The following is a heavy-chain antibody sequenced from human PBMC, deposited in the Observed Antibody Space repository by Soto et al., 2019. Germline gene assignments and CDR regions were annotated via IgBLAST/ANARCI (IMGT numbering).Heavy chain of an antibody. V-gene: IGHV5-10-1*01. CDR2: MDPSDAYT. J-gene: IGHJ4*02. CDR3: ASHVVGARGWVEEPL. CDR1: GYSFTSYW. Sequence: EVQLVQSGAEVKKPGESLRISCKGSGYSFTSYWISWVRQMPGKGLEWMGRMDPSDAYTNYSRPFQGHVTISADKSIXTAYLQWSSLKASDTAMYYCASHVVGARGWVEEPLWGQGTLVTVSS. D-gene: IGHD1-1*01.